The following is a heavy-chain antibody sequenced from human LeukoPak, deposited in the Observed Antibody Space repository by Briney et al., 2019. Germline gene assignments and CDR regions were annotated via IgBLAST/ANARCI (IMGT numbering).Heavy chain of an antibody. CDR1: AFTVSSNY. V-gene: IGHV3-53*01. D-gene: IGHD2-2*01. CDR3: ARDHIVVERRGLGRSNYYDYGMDV. J-gene: IGHJ6*02. CDR2: IYSDGTT. Sequence: AGGSLRLTCASSAFTVSSNYMSWVRQAPGKGLEWVSMIYSDGTTYYADSVKGRFTISRDTSKNTLYLQMNSLRAEDTAVYYCARDHIVVERRGLGRSNYYDYGMDVWGQGTTVTVSS.